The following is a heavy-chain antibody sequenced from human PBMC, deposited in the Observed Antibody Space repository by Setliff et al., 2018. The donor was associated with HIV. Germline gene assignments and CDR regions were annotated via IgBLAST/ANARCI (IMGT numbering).Heavy chain of an antibody. CDR3: ARTDYDSGKSVLDS. Sequence: WASVKVSCKASGFTFSKSAIHWVRQAPGQRLELMAWINAANGHAKYSQKFQGRVTITRDTSATIAYMELSSLTSEDTAPYFCARTDYDSGKSVLDSWGQGTLVTVSS. CDR2: INAANGHA. CDR1: GFTFSKSA. J-gene: IGHJ5*01. V-gene: IGHV1-3*01. D-gene: IGHD3-10*01.